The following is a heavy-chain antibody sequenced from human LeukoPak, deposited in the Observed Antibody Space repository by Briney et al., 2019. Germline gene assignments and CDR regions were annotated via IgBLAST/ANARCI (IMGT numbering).Heavy chain of an antibody. Sequence: GGSLRLSCAASGFTFSDYYMSWIRQAPGKGLEWVSYISSSGSTIYYADSVKGRFTISRDNAKNSLYLQMNSLRAEDTAVYYCARGRDFDWSYYYYGMDVWGQGTTVTVSS. CDR3: ARGRDFDWSYYYYGMDV. CDR1: GFTFSDYY. J-gene: IGHJ6*02. V-gene: IGHV3-11*01. D-gene: IGHD3-9*01. CDR2: ISSSGSTI.